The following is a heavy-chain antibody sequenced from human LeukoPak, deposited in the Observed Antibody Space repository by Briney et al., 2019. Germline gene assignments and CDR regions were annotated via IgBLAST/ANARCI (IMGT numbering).Heavy chain of an antibody. D-gene: IGHD2-15*01. Sequence: SETLSLTCTVSGGSISSYYWSWIRQPPGKGLEWIGYVYYIGSTNYNPSLKSRVTMSVDTSKNQFSLKLSSVTAADTAVYYCARTGYCSGDSCYPGWFDPWGQGTLVTVSS. CDR3: ARTGYCSGDSCYPGWFDP. V-gene: IGHV4-59*01. CDR1: GGSISSYY. J-gene: IGHJ5*02. CDR2: VYYIGST.